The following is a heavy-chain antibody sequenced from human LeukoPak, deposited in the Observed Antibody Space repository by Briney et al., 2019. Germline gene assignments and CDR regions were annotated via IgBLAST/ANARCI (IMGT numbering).Heavy chain of an antibody. CDR1: GFTFSSYA. CDR3: ARDLVRRIAAAGTPRFDY. J-gene: IGHJ4*02. V-gene: IGHV3-30*04. Sequence: GRSLRLSRAASGFTFSSYAMHWVRQAPGKGLEWVAVISYDGSNKYYADSVKGRFTISRDNSKNTLYLQMNSLRAEDTAVYYCARDLVRRIAAAGTPRFDYWGQGTLVTVSS. CDR2: ISYDGSNK. D-gene: IGHD6-13*01.